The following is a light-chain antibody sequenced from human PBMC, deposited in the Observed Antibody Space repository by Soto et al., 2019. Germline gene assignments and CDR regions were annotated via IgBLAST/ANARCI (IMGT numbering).Light chain of an antibody. CDR2: GAS. CDR1: QGIRYA. CDR3: LQYNSPPLT. Sequence: DIQMTQSPSSLSASVGDRVTITCRASQGIRYALGWYQQKPGTAPKRLIHGASILQNGVPSRFGGSGSGTEFTLTISSLQPEDFATYYCLQYNSPPLTFGQGTKVDIK. J-gene: IGKJ1*01. V-gene: IGKV1-17*01.